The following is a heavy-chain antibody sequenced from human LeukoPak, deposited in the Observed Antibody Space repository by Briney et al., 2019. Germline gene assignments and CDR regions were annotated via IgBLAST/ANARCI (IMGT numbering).Heavy chain of an antibody. J-gene: IGHJ4*02. D-gene: IGHD3-16*01. CDR2: IYYRGTT. CDR3: ARSFRGGESINYFDY. CDR1: GGSINGFY. Sequence: PSETLSLTCIASGGSINGFYWSWIRQPPGKGLEWIGYIYYRGTTKYNPSLKSRVIISVDTSKNQFSLKLSSVTAADTAVYYCARSFRGGESINYFDYWGQGTLVTVSS. V-gene: IGHV4-59*01.